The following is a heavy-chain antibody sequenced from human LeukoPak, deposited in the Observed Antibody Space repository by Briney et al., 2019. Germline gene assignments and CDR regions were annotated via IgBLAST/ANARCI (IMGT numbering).Heavy chain of an antibody. CDR3: TREPTY. CDR1: GFTFVDYA. J-gene: IGHJ4*02. CDR2: IRSKAYGGKT. Sequence: GGSLRLSCIASGFTFVDYAMSWVRQAPGKGPEWVGFIRSKAYGGKTEYAASVKGRFTISRNDSKSIAYLQMNSLKTEDTAVYYCTREPTYWGQGTLVTVSS. V-gene: IGHV3-49*04.